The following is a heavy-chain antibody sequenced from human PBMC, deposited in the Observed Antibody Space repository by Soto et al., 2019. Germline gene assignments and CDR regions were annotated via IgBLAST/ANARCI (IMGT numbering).Heavy chain of an antibody. CDR3: AREDLFYDSSGDAVYYFDY. Sequence: QVQLVESGGGVVQPGRSLRLSCAASGFTFSSYAMHWVRQAPGKGLEWVAVISYDGSNKYYADSVKGRFTISRDNSKNTLYLQMNSLRAEDTAVYYCAREDLFYDSSGDAVYYFDYWGQGTLVTVSS. CDR2: ISYDGSNK. V-gene: IGHV3-30-3*01. CDR1: GFTFSSYA. J-gene: IGHJ4*02. D-gene: IGHD3-22*01.